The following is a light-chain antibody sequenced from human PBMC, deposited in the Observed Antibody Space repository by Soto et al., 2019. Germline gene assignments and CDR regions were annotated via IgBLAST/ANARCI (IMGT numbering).Light chain of an antibody. CDR3: LQDINYTWT. CDR2: GAS. CDR1: QGIGNA. J-gene: IGKJ1*01. Sequence: AIQMTQSPSSLSASVGDRVTISCRASQGIGNALGWYQQQPGKPPKVLIYGASNLQSGVQPRFSGSGAGTECTRAISSLQPEDAATDYCLQDINYTWTFGQGTKVDIK. V-gene: IGKV1-6*01.